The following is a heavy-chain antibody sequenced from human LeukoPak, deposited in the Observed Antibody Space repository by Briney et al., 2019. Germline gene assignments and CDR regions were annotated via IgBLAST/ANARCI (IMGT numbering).Heavy chain of an antibody. V-gene: IGHV3-30*04. CDR1: GFTFSSYA. CDR3: VRGPDY. Sequence: PGGSLRLSCAASGFTFSSYAMHWVRQAPGKGLEWVAVISYDGSNKYYADSVKGRFTISRDNSKNTLYLQMNSLRAEDTAVYYSVRGPDYWAREPWSPSPQ. CDR2: ISYDGSNK. D-gene: IGHD3-10*01. J-gene: IGHJ4*02.